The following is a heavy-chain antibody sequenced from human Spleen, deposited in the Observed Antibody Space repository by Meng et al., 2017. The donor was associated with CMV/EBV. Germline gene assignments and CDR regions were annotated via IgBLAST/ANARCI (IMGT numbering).Heavy chain of an antibody. CDR2: ITGYDSNT. J-gene: IGHJ5*02. CDR3: ARRFCSTASCYNDWFDP. V-gene: IGHV1-18*01. CDR1: YSLTSYS. Sequence: YSLTSYSITWVRQAPGQGLEWMGWITGYDSNTNYAQRFQGRVTMTTDTSTTTAYMELRSLTSDDTAVYYCARRFCSTASCYNDWFDPWGQGTLVTVSS. D-gene: IGHD2-2*02.